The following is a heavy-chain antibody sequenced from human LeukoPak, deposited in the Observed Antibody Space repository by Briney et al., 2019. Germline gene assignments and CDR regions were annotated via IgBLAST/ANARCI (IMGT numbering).Heavy chain of an antibody. CDR3: ARVRGYSYGHFDY. Sequence: PSETLSLTCTVSGGSISSYYWSWIRQPPGKGLEWIGYIYYSGSTNYNPSLKSRVTISVDTSKNQFSLKLSSVTAADTAVYYCARVRGYSYGHFDYWGQGTLVTVSS. J-gene: IGHJ4*02. V-gene: IGHV4-59*01. CDR1: GGSISSYY. D-gene: IGHD5-18*01. CDR2: IYYSGST.